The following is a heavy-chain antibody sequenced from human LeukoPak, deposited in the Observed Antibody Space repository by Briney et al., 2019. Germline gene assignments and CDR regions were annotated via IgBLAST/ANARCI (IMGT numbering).Heavy chain of an antibody. D-gene: IGHD3-22*01. CDR3: ARAIGYYYDSSGYPDY. CDR1: GFTFSSYA. Sequence: GGSLRLSCAASGFTFSSYAMHWVRQAPGKGLEYVSAISTNGVSTYYADSVKGRFTISRDNSKSTLYLQMGSLRAEDMAVYYCARAIGYYYDSSGYPDYWGQGTLVTVSS. V-gene: IGHV3-64*02. CDR2: ISTNGVST. J-gene: IGHJ4*02.